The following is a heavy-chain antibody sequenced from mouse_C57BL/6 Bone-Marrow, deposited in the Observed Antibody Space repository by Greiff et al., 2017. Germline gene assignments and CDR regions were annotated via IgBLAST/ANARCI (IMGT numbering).Heavy chain of an antibody. D-gene: IGHD1-1*01. CDR1: GFTFSSYT. V-gene: IGHV5-9*01. Sequence: DVQLLESGGGLVKPGGSLKLSCEASGFTFSSYTMSWVRQTPEQGLEWVATISGGGGNTNYPDSVKGRFTLSRDNAKNTPYLQLSSLRSEDAALYYCARRGFFTTVLDLDYWGQGTTVTVSS. J-gene: IGHJ2*01. CDR3: ARRGFFTTVLDLDY. CDR2: ISGGGGNT.